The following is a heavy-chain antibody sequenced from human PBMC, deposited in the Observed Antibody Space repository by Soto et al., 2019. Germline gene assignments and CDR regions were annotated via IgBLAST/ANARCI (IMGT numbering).Heavy chain of an antibody. J-gene: IGHJ4*02. D-gene: IGHD3-10*01. CDR1: GFTFTSAW. CDR3: DADVPNGSDYVPIDF. Sequence: PGESLRLSCAASGFTFTSAWMIWVRQPPGKGLQWVGLLKSRADGATTEYAAPVKGRFTITRDVSKRTLYLEMNNLNADDTATYYCDADVPNGSDYVPIDFWGEGTLVNVSS. CDR2: LKSRADGATT. V-gene: IGHV3-15*01.